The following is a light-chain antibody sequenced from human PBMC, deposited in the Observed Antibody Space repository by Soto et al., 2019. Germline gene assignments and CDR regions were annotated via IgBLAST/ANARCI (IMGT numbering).Light chain of an antibody. CDR3: CSYAGSYHYV. CDR2: DVS. CDR1: SSDVGGYNY. V-gene: IGLV2-11*01. Sequence: QLVLTQPRSVSGSPGQSVTISCTGTSSDVGGYNYVSWYQQHPGKAPKLMIYDVSKRPSGVPDRFSGSKSGNTASLTISGLQAEDEDDYYCCSYAGSYHYVFGTGTQLTVL. J-gene: IGLJ1*01.